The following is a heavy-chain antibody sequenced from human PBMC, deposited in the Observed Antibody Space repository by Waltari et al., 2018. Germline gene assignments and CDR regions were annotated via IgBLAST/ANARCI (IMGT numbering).Heavy chain of an antibody. J-gene: IGHJ4*02. CDR3: ARRARAGSGVYYFDS. V-gene: IGHV4-39*01. Sequence: QLQLQESGPGLVKPSETLSLTCPVSGGPLSSSSHHWGWIRQPPGKGLEWIGSINYIGNTYNNPSLKSRVTISVDTSKNQFSLKMNSVTATDTAVYYCARRARAGSGVYYFDSWGQGTLVTVAS. CDR1: GGPLSSSSHH. D-gene: IGHD3-3*01. CDR2: INYIGNT.